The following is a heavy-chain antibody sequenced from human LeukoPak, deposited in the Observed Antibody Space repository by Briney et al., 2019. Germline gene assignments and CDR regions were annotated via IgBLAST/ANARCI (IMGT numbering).Heavy chain of an antibody. J-gene: IGHJ5*02. CDR3: ARDRERYCSGGSCQNFAP. V-gene: IGHV3-30*04. D-gene: IGHD2-15*01. CDR1: GFTFSSYA. CDR2: ISYDGSDK. Sequence: GGSLRLSCAASGFTFSSYAMHWGRQAPGKGLEGVGVISYDGSDKYYADSVKGRFTISSDNSKHTLYLQMNSLRAQDTAVYSCARDRERYCSGGSCQNFAPWGPGTLVTVSS.